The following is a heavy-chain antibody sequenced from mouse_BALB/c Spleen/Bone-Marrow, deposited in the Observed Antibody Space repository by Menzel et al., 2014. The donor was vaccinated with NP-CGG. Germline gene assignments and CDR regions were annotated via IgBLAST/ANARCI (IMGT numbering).Heavy chain of an antibody. D-gene: IGHD1-1*01. CDR1: GYIFTNYW. J-gene: IGHJ4*01. Sequence: QVQLQQPGAELVKPGASVKLSRKASGYIFTNYWMHWVKQRPGQGLSWIGEINPTNGRSNYNEKFKSKATLTVDKSSSTAYMQLSSLTSEDSAAYYCARRGDYYGAMDYWGQGTSVTVSS. CDR2: INPTNGRS. CDR3: ARRGDYYGAMDY. V-gene: IGHV1S81*02.